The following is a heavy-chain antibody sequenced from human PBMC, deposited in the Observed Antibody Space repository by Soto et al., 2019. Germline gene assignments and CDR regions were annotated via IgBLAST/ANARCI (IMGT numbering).Heavy chain of an antibody. D-gene: IGHD2-2*01. V-gene: IGHV3-66*04. CDR1: GFTVSTNY. J-gene: IGHJ6*02. Sequence: EVQLVESGGGLVQPGGSLRLSCAASGFTVSTNYMTWVRQAPGKGLEWVSVIYSGGSTYYADYVKGRFTISRDNSKNTLYLQMNSLRAEDTAVYYCARLVVPPDGYYFYYGMDVWGQGTTVTVSS. CDR3: ARLVVPPDGYYFYYGMDV. CDR2: IYSGGST.